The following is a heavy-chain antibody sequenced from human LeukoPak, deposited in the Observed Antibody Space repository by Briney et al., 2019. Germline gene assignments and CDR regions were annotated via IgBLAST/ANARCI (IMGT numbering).Heavy chain of an antibody. CDR2: ITGSSNYI. CDR3: ARDCWDYGSGSYCGIDY. Sequence: PGGSLRLSCAASGFTFSSYNMNWVRQAPGKGLEWVSSITGSSNYIYYADSVKGRFTISRDNAKNSLYLQMNSLRAEDTTVYYCARDCWDYGSGSYCGIDYWGQGTLVTVSS. J-gene: IGHJ4*02. CDR1: GFTFSSYN. V-gene: IGHV3-21*03. D-gene: IGHD3-10*01.